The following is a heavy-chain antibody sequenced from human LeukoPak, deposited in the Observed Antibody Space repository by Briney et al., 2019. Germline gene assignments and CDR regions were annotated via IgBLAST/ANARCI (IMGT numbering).Heavy chain of an antibody. D-gene: IGHD3-10*01. CDR3: ATAGMVRGGASAFDI. Sequence: GGSLRLSCAASGFTFSNAWMTWVRQAPGKGLEWVGRIKSKTDGGTTDYAAPVKGRFTISRDDSTNTLYLQMNSLKTEDTAVYYYATAGMVRGGASAFDIWGQGTMVTVSS. V-gene: IGHV3-15*01. CDR1: GFTFSNAW. CDR2: IKSKTDGGTT. J-gene: IGHJ3*02.